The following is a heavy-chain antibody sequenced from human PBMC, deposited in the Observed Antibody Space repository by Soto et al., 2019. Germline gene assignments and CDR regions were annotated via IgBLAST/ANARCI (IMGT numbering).Heavy chain of an antibody. Sequence: SVKVSCKASGYTFTTYSIGWVRQAPGQRLEWIGWISAYNGNTNYAQKLQGRVTMTTDTSTSTAYMELRSLRSDDTAVYYCARVGRQSFYDGFPVYWGQGTLVTVSS. CDR1: GYTFTTYS. V-gene: IGHV1-18*04. CDR2: ISAYNGNT. CDR3: ARVGRQSFYDGFPVY. D-gene: IGHD3-22*01. J-gene: IGHJ4*02.